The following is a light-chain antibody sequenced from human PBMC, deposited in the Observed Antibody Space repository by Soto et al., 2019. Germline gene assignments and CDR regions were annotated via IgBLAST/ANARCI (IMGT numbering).Light chain of an antibody. V-gene: IGLV2-8*01. J-gene: IGLJ7*01. CDR1: SSDVGGYNF. CDR2: EVT. CDR3: TSYAGSSIPVV. Sequence: QSALTQPPSASWSPGQSVTISCTGASSDVGGYNFVSWYQQHPGKAPKLMIYEVTKRPSGVPDRFSGSKSGNTASLTVSGLQAEDEADYYCTSYAGSSIPVVFGGGTQLTV.